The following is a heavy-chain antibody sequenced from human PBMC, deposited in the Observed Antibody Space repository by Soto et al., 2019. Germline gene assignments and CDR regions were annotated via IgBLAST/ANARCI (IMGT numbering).Heavy chain of an antibody. CDR1: GGSISSGGYY. D-gene: IGHD3-10*01. J-gene: IGHJ3*02. V-gene: IGHV4-31*03. Sequence: SETLSLTCTVSGGSISSGGYYWSWIRQHPGKGLEWIGYIYYSGSTYYNPSLKSRVTISVDTSKNQFSLKLSSVTAADTAVYYCARENRGVIIPLRAFDIWGQGTMVTVSS. CDR2: IYYSGST. CDR3: ARENRGVIIPLRAFDI.